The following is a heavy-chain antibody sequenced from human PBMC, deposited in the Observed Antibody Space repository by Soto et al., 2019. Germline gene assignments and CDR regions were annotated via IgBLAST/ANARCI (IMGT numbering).Heavy chain of an antibody. CDR2: IYYSGST. V-gene: IGHV4-31*03. CDR3: ARTTTYYDFWSGYYGSYYFDS. Sequence: SETLSLTCTVSGGSISSGCYYWIWIRQHPGKGLEWIGYIYYSGSTYYNPSLKSRVTISVDTSKNQFSLKLSSVTAADTAVYYCARTTTYYDFWSGYYGSYYFDSWGQGTLVTVSS. CDR1: GGSISSGCYY. J-gene: IGHJ4*02. D-gene: IGHD3-3*01.